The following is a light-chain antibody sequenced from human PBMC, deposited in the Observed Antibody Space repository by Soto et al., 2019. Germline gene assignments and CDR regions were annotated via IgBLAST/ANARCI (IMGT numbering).Light chain of an antibody. V-gene: IGKV1-5*03. Sequence: DIPMTQSPSTLSASVGDRVTITCRASQSISSWLAWYQQNPGKAPKLLIYKASSLESGVPSRFSGSGSGTEFTLTISSLQPDDFATYYCQQYNSYIYTFGQGTKLEIK. CDR1: QSISSW. J-gene: IGKJ2*01. CDR2: KAS. CDR3: QQYNSYIYT.